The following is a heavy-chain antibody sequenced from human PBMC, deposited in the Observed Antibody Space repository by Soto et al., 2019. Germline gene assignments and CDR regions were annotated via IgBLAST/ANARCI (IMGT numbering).Heavy chain of an antibody. V-gene: IGHV3-48*01. CDR1: GFTFSSYS. J-gene: IGHJ3*02. Sequence: GGSLRLSCAASGFTFSSYSMNWVRQTPGKGLEWVSYISSSSITISYADSVKGRFTISRDNAKNSLYLQMNSLRAEDTAVYYCAKVAVAGRGAFDIWGQGTMVTVSS. CDR2: ISSSSITI. D-gene: IGHD6-19*01. CDR3: AKVAVAGRGAFDI.